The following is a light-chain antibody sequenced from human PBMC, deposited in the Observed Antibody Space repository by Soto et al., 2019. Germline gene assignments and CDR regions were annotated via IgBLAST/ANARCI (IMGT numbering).Light chain of an antibody. CDR1: QSVSIY. CDR3: QQRSSWPFT. Sequence: EIVLTQSPATLSLSPGERATLSCRTSQSVSIYLAWYQQKPGQTPRLLIYATSNRATGIPARFSGSGSGTDFTLSISSLEPEDFAVYYCQQRSSWPFTFGPGTKVDIK. CDR2: ATS. J-gene: IGKJ3*01. V-gene: IGKV3-11*01.